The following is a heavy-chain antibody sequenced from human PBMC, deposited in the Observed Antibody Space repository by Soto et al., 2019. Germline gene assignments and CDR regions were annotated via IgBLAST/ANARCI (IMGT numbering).Heavy chain of an antibody. CDR1: GYSFTKYW. V-gene: IGHV5-51*01. J-gene: IGHJ6*02. Sequence: GESLKISCNRSGYSFTKYWISWVRQMPGKGLEWTGIIYPGDSDTRYSPSFQGQVTISADKSISTAYLQWSSLKASDTAMYYCARPQRNGYYYGMDVWGQGTTVTVSS. CDR2: IYPGDSDT. D-gene: IGHD1-1*01. CDR3: ARPQRNGYYYGMDV.